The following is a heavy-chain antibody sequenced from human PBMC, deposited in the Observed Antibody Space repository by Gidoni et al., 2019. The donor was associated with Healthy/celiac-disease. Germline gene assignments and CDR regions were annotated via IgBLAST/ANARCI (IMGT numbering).Heavy chain of an antibody. J-gene: IGHJ3*02. Sequence: EVQLLESGGGLVQPGGSLRLSCAASGFTFSSYAMSWVRQAPGKGLEWVSAISGSGGSPYYADSVKGRFTISRDNSKNTLYLQMNSLRAEDTAVYYCAKDEDRSGYYRDAFDIWGQGTMVTVSS. CDR1: GFTFSSYA. D-gene: IGHD3-22*01. CDR2: ISGSGGSP. CDR3: AKDEDRSGYYRDAFDI. V-gene: IGHV3-23*01.